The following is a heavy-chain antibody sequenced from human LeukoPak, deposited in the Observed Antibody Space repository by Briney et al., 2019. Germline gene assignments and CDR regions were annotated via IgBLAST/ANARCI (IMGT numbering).Heavy chain of an antibody. CDR3: ARAYSGSYYFDY. Sequence: GGSLRLSCAASGFTFSSYAMHWVRQAPGKGLEYVSAISSNGGSTYYANSVKGRFTISRDNSKNTLYLQMGSLRAEDMAVYYCARAYSGSYYFDYWGQGTLVTVSS. D-gene: IGHD1-26*01. CDR2: ISSNGGST. CDR1: GFTFSSYA. J-gene: IGHJ4*02. V-gene: IGHV3-64*01.